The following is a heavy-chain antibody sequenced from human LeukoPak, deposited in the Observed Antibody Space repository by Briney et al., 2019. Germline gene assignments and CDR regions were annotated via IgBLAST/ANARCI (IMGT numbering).Heavy chain of an antibody. V-gene: IGHV4-34*01. CDR1: GGSFSGYY. CDR3: ARRPGSLQRYYYYYCYMDV. CDR2: INHSGST. Sequence: PSETLSLTCAVYGGSFSGYYWNWIRQPPGKGLEWIGEINHSGSTNYNPSLKSRVTISVDTSKNQFSLKLSSVTAADTAVYYCARRPGSLQRYYYYYCYMDVWGKGTTVTISS. D-gene: IGHD1-1*01. J-gene: IGHJ6*03.